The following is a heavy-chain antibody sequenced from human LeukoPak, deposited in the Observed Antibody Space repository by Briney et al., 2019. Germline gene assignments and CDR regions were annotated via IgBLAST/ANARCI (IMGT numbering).Heavy chain of an antibody. J-gene: IGHJ4*02. CDR3: ARDLSNPVVTAIPDY. V-gene: IGHV3-23*01. CDR1: GFTFSSYA. D-gene: IGHD2-21*02. CDR2: ISGSGGST. Sequence: PTGGSLRLSCAASGFTFSSYAMSWVRQAPGKGLEWVSAISGSGGSTYYADSVKGRFTISRDNSKNTLYLQMNSLRAEDTAVYYCARDLSNPVVTAIPDYWGQGTLVTVSS.